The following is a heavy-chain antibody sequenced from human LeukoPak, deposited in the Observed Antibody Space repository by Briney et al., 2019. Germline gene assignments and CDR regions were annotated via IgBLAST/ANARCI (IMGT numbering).Heavy chain of an antibody. CDR3: ARAGDYYYYMDV. J-gene: IGHJ6*03. CDR1: GYTFTGYY. V-gene: IGHV1-2*02. Sequence: ASVKVSCKASGYTFTGYYMHWVRQAPGQGLEWMGWINPNSGGTKYAQRFQGRVTMTRDTSINTAYMDLSRLRSDDTAVYYCARAGDYYYYMDVWGKGTTVTVSS. CDR2: INPNSGGT.